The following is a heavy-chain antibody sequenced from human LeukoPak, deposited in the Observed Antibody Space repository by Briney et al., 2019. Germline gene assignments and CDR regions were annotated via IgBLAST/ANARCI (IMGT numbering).Heavy chain of an antibody. CDR1: GNTFTSYG. V-gene: IGHV1-18*04. J-gene: IGHJ4*02. CDR3: ARSFSSGWYFDY. CDR2: ISAYTGHT. D-gene: IGHD6-19*01. Sequence: ASVKVSCKASGNTFTSYGISWVRQAPGQGLEWMGWISAYTGHTDYPQKLQGRVTMTMDTSTSTTYIDLRSLRSEDTAVYYCARSFSSGWYFDYWGQGTLVPVSS.